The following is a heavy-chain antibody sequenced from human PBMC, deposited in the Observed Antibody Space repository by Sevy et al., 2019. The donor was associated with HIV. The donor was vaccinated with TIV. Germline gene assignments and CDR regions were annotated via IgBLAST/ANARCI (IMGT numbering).Heavy chain of an antibody. CDR1: GYTFTSYG. CDR2: ISAYNGNT. Sequence: ASVKVSCTASGYTFTSYGISWVRQAPGQGLEWMGWISAYNGNTNYAQKLQGRVTLTTDTSTSTAYMELRSLRSDDTAVYYCARGYYDFWCGYYRRDAFDIWGQGTMVTVSS. J-gene: IGHJ3*02. V-gene: IGHV1-18*01. D-gene: IGHD3-3*01. CDR3: ARGYYDFWCGYYRRDAFDI.